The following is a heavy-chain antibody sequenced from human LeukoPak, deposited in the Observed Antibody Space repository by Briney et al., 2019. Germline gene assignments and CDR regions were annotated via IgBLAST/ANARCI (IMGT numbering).Heavy chain of an antibody. Sequence: SETLSLTCTVSGGSISSYYWTWIRQPPGKGLEWIGYIYYSGSTNYNPSLKSRVTISVDTSKNQFSLKLSSVTAADTAVYYCARTWRWAFDIWGQGTMVTVSS. CDR1: GGSISSYY. CDR3: ARTWRWAFDI. V-gene: IGHV4-59*01. J-gene: IGHJ3*02. CDR2: IYYSGST.